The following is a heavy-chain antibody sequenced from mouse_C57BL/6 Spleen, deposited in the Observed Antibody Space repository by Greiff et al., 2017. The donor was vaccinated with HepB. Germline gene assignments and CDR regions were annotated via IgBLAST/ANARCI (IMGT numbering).Heavy chain of an antibody. CDR1: GYAFSSSW. CDR3: ARDYDYDERFAY. Sequence: QVQLQQSGPELVKPGASVKISCKASGYAFSSSWMNWVNQRPGKGLEWIGRIYPGDGDTNYNGKFKGKATLTADKSSSTAYMQLSSLTSEDSAVYFCARDYDYDERFAYWGQGTLVTVSA. V-gene: IGHV1-82*01. J-gene: IGHJ3*01. CDR2: IYPGDGDT. D-gene: IGHD2-4*01.